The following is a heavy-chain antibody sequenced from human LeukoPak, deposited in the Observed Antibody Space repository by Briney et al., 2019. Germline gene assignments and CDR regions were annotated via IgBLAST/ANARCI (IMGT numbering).Heavy chain of an antibody. V-gene: IGHV3-21*01. D-gene: IGHD3-10*01. CDR1: GFTFSSYS. CDR2: ISSSSSYI. Sequence: KTGGSLRLSCAASGFTFSSYSMNWVRQAPGKGLEWVSSISSSSSYIYYADSVKGRFTISRDNAKNSLYLQMNSLRAEDTAVYYCGYITMVRGVTNFDYWGQGILVTVSS. J-gene: IGHJ4*02. CDR3: GYITMVRGVTNFDY.